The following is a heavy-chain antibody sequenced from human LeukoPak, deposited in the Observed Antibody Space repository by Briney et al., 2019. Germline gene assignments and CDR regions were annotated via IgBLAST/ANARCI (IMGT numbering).Heavy chain of an antibody. D-gene: IGHD6-19*01. V-gene: IGHV1-46*01. CDR3: ARFPGYSSDWGEPGF. J-gene: IGHJ4*02. CDR2: INPSSGST. Sequence: GASVKVSCKASGYTFTSYYMHWVRQAPGQGLEWMGIINPSSGSTTYAQKFQGRVTMTRDTSTRTAYMELSSLRSEDTAVYYCARFPGYSSDWGEPGFWGQGTLVIVSS. CDR1: GYTFTSYY.